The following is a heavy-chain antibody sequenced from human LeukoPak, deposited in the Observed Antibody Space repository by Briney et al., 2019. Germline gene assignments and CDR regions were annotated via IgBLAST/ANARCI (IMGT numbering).Heavy chain of an antibody. J-gene: IGHJ4*02. CDR2: SSNSYT. CDR3: AKGGWLEY. D-gene: IGHD6-19*01. CDR1: GFTFSDYY. V-gene: IGHV3-11*05. Sequence: GGSLRLSCTASGFTFSDYYMSWIRQAPGKGLEWVSCSSNSYTNYADSVKGRFTISRDNAKNSLYLQMNSLRAEDTAVYYCAKGGWLEYWGQGTLVTVSS.